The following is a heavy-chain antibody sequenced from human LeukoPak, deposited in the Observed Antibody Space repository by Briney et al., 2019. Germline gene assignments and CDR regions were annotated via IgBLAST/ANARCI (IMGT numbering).Heavy chain of an antibody. CDR3: TRGPDYSKTGY. CDR1: GASFSGHY. D-gene: IGHD4-11*01. J-gene: IGHJ4*02. CDR2: INHSGIT. V-gene: IGHV4-34*01. Sequence: KTSETLSLTCAVYGASFSGHYLSWIRQPPGKGLEWIGEINHSGITDYNPSLKSRVTMSIDTSENQFSLKLTSVTASDTAVYYCTRGPDYSKTGYWGQGTLVTVSS.